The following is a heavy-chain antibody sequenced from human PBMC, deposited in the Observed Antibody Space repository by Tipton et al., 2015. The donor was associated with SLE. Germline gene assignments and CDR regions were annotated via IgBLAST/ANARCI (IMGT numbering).Heavy chain of an antibody. CDR2: INHSGST. Sequence: TLSLTCAVYGGSFSGYYWSWIRQPPGKGLEWIGEINHSGSTNYNPSLKSRVTISVDTSKNQFSLKLTSVTAADTAMYYCARVPYSSGWTRWAFDIWGQGTMVTVSS. CDR3: ARVPYSSGWTRWAFDI. V-gene: IGHV4-34*01. CDR1: GGSFSGYY. J-gene: IGHJ3*02. D-gene: IGHD6-19*01.